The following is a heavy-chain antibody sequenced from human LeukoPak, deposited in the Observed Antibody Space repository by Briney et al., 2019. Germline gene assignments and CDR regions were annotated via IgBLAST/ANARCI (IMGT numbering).Heavy chain of an antibody. CDR1: GYTFTSYG. D-gene: IGHD3-3*01. V-gene: IGHV1-18*01. CDR3: ARDRRFLEWLQGLDP. J-gene: IGHJ5*02. Sequence: ASVKVSCKASGYTFTSYGISWVRQAPGQGLEWMGWISAYNGNTNYAQKLQGRVTMTTDTSTSTAYMELRSLRSDDTAVYYCARDRRFLEWLQGLDPWGQGTLVTVSS. CDR2: ISAYNGNT.